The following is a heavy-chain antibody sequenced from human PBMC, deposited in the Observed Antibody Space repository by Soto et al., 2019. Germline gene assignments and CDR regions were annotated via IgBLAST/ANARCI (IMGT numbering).Heavy chain of an antibody. CDR3: ARDRCSSTSRYNHRYYYGMDV. Sequence: SQTLSLTCVISGDSVSSNSAAWNWIRQSPSRGLEWLGRTYYRSKWYNDYAVSVKSRITINPDTSKNQFSLQLNSVTPEDTAAYYCARDRCSSTSRYNHRYYYGMDVWGQGTTVTVSS. CDR2: TYYRSKWYN. CDR1: GDSVSSNSAA. J-gene: IGHJ6*02. V-gene: IGHV6-1*01. D-gene: IGHD2-2*02.